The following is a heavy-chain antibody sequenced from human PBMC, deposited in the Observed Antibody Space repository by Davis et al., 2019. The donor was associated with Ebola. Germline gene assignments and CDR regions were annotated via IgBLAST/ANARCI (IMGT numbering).Heavy chain of an antibody. CDR2: IYYSGST. D-gene: IGHD1-1*01. V-gene: IGHV4-39*01. CDR1: GGSFSSYY. CDR3: ARQYIRRYFQH. Sequence: MPSETLSLTCAVYGGSFSSYYWGWIRQPPGKGLEWIGSIYYSGSTYYNPSLKSRVTISVDTSKNQFSLKLSSVTAADTAVYYCARQYIRRYFQHWGQGTLVTVSS. J-gene: IGHJ1*01.